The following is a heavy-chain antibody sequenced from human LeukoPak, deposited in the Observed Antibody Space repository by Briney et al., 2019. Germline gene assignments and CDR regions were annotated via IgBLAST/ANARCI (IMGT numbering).Heavy chain of an antibody. CDR3: ARSPVLYCSGGSCYRSNYYYYMDV. V-gene: IGHV1-69*06. CDR2: IIPIFGTA. Sequence: ASVKVSCKASGGTFSSYAISWVRQAPGQGLEWMGGIIPIFGTANYAQKFQGRVTITADKSTSTAYMELSSLRSEDTAVYYCARSPVLYCSGGSCYRSNYYYYMDVWGKGTTVTVSS. D-gene: IGHD2-15*01. J-gene: IGHJ6*03. CDR1: GGTFSSYA.